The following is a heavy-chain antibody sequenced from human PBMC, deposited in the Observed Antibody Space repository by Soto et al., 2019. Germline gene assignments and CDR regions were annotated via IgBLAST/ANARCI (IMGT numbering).Heavy chain of an antibody. CDR2: VSGYSGHS. CDR3: ARDSSSSGYYSGMDV. V-gene: IGHV1-18*01. J-gene: IGHJ6*02. Sequence: QVHLVQSGAEVKKPGASVKVSCKASNETLTTYGISWVRQAPGQGLEWMGWVSGYSGHSSSAQEFQDRVIMTTDTSTKTDYMELRSMTSDDSAVYFCARDSSSSGYYSGMDVWGQGTTVTVSS. CDR1: NETLTTYG. D-gene: IGHD6-6*01.